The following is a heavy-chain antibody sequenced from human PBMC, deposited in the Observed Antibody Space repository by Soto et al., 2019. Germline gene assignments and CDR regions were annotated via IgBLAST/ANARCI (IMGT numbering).Heavy chain of an antibody. CDR2: ISSDGSRD. Sequence: QVQLVESGGGVVQPGRSLRLSCTASGFRFSSFAMHWVRQTPGKGLVWVAVISSDGSRDYYADSVKGRFTISRDNSNNTRYLQMGSLGGDDTAVYFGARARIGAAGTGAYFDYWGQGTLVTVSS. CDR3: ARARIGAAGTGAYFDY. D-gene: IGHD6-13*01. J-gene: IGHJ4*02. V-gene: IGHV3-30-3*01. CDR1: GFRFSSFA.